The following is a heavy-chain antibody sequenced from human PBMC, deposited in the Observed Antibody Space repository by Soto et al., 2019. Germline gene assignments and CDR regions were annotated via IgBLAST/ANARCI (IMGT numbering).Heavy chain of an antibody. J-gene: IGHJ4*02. CDR2: IYYSGST. CDR1: GGSISTYY. D-gene: IGHD2-2*01. CDR3: AKDGYSITRNKPLDY. Sequence: SETLSLTCTVSGGSISTYYWGWFRQFPGKGLEWIGYIYYSGSTKYNPSLNSRVTISLDKAKNQFSLKLTSLNTADTAVYYCAKDGYSITRNKPLDYWGQGTLVTVSA. V-gene: IGHV4-59*01.